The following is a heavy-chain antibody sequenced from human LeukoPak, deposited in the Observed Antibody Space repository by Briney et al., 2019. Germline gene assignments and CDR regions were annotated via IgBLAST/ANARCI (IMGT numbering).Heavy chain of an antibody. J-gene: IGHJ5*02. D-gene: IGHD4-17*01. CDR1: GYTFTSYG. CDR2: ISAYNGNT. CDR3: ASQIYGDSGGNWFDP. Sequence: ASVKVSCKASGYTFTSYGISWVRQAPGQGLEWMGWISAYNGNTNYAQKLQGRVIMTTDTSTSTAYMELRSLRSDDTAVYYCASQIYGDSGGNWFDPWGQGTLVTVSS. V-gene: IGHV1-18*01.